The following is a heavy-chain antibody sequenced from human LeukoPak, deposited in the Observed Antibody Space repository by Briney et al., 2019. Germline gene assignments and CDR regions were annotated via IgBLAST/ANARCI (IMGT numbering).Heavy chain of an antibody. CDR3: AKDYGGYGYSTDY. CDR1: GFTFSSYA. V-gene: IGHV3-30*02. CDR2: IRHDGSIE. J-gene: IGHJ4*02. D-gene: IGHD5-18*01. Sequence: GGSLRLSCAASGFTFSSYAMHWVRQAPGKGLERVTLIRHDGSIEYYADSVKGRFTISRDNSKNTVSLQMNSLRGEDTAVYYCAKDYGGYGYSTDYWGQGTLVTVST.